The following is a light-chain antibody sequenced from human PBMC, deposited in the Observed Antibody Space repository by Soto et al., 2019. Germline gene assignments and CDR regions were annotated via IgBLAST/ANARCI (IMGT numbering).Light chain of an antibody. CDR1: QNINRW. J-gene: IGKJ4*01. CDR3: QQANSFPHT. V-gene: IGKV1-12*01. Sequence: DIQMTQSPSSVSASVGDRVIITCRASQNINRWLVWYQQKPGKAPQLLIYATSTLHSGVPSRFSGSGSGTDFTLTVSSLQPEDFATYYCQQANSFPHTLGGGTRVEIK. CDR2: ATS.